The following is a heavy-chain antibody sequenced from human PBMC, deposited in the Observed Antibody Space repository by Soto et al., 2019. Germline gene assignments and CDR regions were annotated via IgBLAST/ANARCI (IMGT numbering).Heavy chain of an antibody. V-gene: IGHV1-24*01. J-gene: IGHJ6*02. Sequence: ASVKVSFKVSGYTLTELSMHWLRQPPGKGLEWMGGFDPEDAETIYARRFQGRATMTEDTSADTAYMELSSLRSEDTAVYYCAAGVVPYGMDVWGQGTTVTVSS. CDR3: AAGVVPYGMDV. CDR2: FDPEDAET. D-gene: IGHD2-15*01. CDR1: GYTLTELS.